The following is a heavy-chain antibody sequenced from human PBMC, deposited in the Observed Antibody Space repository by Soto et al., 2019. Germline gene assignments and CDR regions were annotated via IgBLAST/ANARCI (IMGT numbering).Heavy chain of an antibody. CDR2: IIPILGIA. CDR3: ARDQPTYCSCGSCYPLDY. J-gene: IGHJ4*02. Sequence: QVQLVQSGAEVKKPGSSVKVSCKASGGTFSSYTISWVRQAPGQGLEWMGRIIPILGIANYAQKFQGRVTITADKSTSTAYMELSSLRSEDTAVYYCARDQPTYCSCGSCYPLDYWGQGTLVTVSS. V-gene: IGHV1-69*08. CDR1: GGTFSSYT. D-gene: IGHD2-15*01.